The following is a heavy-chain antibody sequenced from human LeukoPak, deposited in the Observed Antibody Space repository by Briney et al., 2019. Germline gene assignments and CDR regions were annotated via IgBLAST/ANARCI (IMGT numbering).Heavy chain of an antibody. Sequence: ASVKVSCKASGYTFTSYDINWVRQATGQGLEWMGWMNPNSGNTGYAQKFQGRVTMTRNTSISTAHMELSSLRSEDTAVYYCAIHYDFWSGYSPDAFDIWGQGTMVTVSS. D-gene: IGHD3-3*01. CDR3: AIHYDFWSGYSPDAFDI. CDR2: MNPNSGNT. V-gene: IGHV1-8*01. CDR1: GYTFTSYD. J-gene: IGHJ3*02.